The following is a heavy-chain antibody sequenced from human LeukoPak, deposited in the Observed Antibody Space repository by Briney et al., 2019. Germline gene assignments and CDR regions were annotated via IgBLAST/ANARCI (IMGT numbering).Heavy chain of an antibody. CDR1: GGSISSYY. CDR2: IYTSGST. Sequence: KTSETLSLTCTVSGGSISSYYWSSIRQPAGRGLEWVGRIYTSGSTHYNPSLKSRVTFSVDTSKNHFSLKLSSVTAADTPVYYCASEKPEKLYFDYWGQGTLVTASS. CDR3: ASEKPEKLYFDY. V-gene: IGHV4-4*07. J-gene: IGHJ4*02.